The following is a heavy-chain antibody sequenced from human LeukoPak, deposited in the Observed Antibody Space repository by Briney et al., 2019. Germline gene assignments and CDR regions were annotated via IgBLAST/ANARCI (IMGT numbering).Heavy chain of an antibody. D-gene: IGHD1-7*01. CDR3: ATDLNWNYGWFDP. Sequence: VASVKVSCKASGGTFSSYAINWMRQAPGQGLEWVGGIIPMFGTPNYAQKFQGRVTISTDESTSTAYMELSSLTSEDTAIYYCATDLNWNYGWFDPWGQGTLVTVSS. V-gene: IGHV1-69*05. CDR2: IIPMFGTP. CDR1: GGTFSSYA. J-gene: IGHJ5*02.